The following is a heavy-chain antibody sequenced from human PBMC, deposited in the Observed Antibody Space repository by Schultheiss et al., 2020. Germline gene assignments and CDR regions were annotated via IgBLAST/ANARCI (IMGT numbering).Heavy chain of an antibody. CDR1: GGSFSGYY. D-gene: IGHD2-2*01. CDR3: ARGHIVVVPAAPDFDY. Sequence: SETLSLTCAVYGGSFSGYYWSWIRQPPGKGLEWIGEINHSGSTNYNPSLKSRVTISVDTSKNQFSLKLSSVTAADTAVYYCARGHIVVVPAAPDFDYWRQGTLVTVSS. CDR2: INHSGST. V-gene: IGHV4-34*01. J-gene: IGHJ4*02.